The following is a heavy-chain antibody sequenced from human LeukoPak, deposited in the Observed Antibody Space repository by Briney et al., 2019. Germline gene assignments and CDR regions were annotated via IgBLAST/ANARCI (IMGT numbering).Heavy chain of an antibody. CDR3: ARVYYSSSYDYWYFDL. D-gene: IGHD6-13*01. CDR2: IYYSGST. Sequence: SETLSLTCTVSGGSISSSSFYWGWIRQPPGKGLEWIGSIYYSGSTSYSPSLKSRVTMSVDTSTNQFSLKLTSVTAADTAVYYCARVYYSSSYDYWYFDLWGRGTLVTVSS. J-gene: IGHJ2*01. V-gene: IGHV4-39*07. CDR1: GGSISSSSFY.